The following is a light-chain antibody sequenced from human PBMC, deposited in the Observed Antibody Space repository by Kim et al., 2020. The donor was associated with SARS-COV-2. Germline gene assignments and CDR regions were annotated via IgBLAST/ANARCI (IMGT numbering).Light chain of an antibody. Sequence: ASIGDRVTITCRASQGISNYLAWYQQKPGKVPKLLIHSASTLQSGVPTRFSGSGSGTDFTLTISSLQPEDVATYYCQNFDSAPWTFGQGTKVDIK. J-gene: IGKJ1*01. CDR1: QGISNY. V-gene: IGKV1-27*01. CDR3: QNFDSAPWT. CDR2: SAS.